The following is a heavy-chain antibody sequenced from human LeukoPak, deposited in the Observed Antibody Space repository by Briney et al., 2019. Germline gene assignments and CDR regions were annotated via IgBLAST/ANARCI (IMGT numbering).Heavy chain of an antibody. CDR3: ARSRYLLNYYYYMDV. CDR1: GGSFSGYY. V-gene: IGHV4-34*01. CDR2: INHSGST. Sequence: PSETLSLTCAVYGGSFSGYYWSWIRQPPGKGLEWIGEINHSGSTNYNPSLKSRVTISVDTSKNQFSLKLSSVTAADTAVYYCARSRYLLNYYYYMDVWGKGTTVTVSS. J-gene: IGHJ6*03. D-gene: IGHD3-9*01.